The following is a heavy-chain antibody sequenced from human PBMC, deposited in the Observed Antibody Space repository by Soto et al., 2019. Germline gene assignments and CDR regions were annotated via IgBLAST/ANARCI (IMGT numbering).Heavy chain of an antibody. CDR3: AAGGGLPRYY. CDR1: GGSISSGGYS. V-gene: IGHV4-30-2*01. Sequence: QLQLQESGSGLVKPSQTLSLTCAVSGGSISSGGYSWSWIRQPPGKGLEWIGYIYHSGSTYYNPSLKGRVTIAVDRSKNQFSLKPSSVTAADTAVYYCAAGGGLPRYYWGQGTLVTVSS. D-gene: IGHD5-12*01. CDR2: IYHSGST. J-gene: IGHJ4*02.